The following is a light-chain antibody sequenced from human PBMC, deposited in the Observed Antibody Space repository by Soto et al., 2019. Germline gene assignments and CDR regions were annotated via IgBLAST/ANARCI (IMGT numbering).Light chain of an antibody. CDR1: QSVTSN. Sequence: EIVLTQSPCTLSLSPGQRATLSCRASQSVTSNYLAWYQQIPGHAPSLLIYGASTRATGIPARLSGSGSGTEFTLTISSLQSEDSAVYYCQQYNTWPRFGGGTKVDIK. CDR2: GAS. J-gene: IGKJ4*01. V-gene: IGKV3D-15*01. CDR3: QQYNTWPR.